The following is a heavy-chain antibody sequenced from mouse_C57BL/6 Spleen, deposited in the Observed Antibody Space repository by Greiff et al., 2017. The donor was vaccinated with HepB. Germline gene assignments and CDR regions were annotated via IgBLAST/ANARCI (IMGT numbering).Heavy chain of an antibody. CDR2: INPNNGGT. J-gene: IGHJ3*01. Sequence: VHVKQSGPELVKPGASVKMSCKASGYTFTDYNMHWVKQSHGKSLEWIGYINPNNGGTSYNQKFKGKATLTVNKSSSTAYMELRSLTSEDSAVYYCARDYDVSWFAYWGQGTLVTVSA. V-gene: IGHV1-22*01. CDR3: ARDYDVSWFAY. CDR1: GYTFTDYN. D-gene: IGHD2-4*01.